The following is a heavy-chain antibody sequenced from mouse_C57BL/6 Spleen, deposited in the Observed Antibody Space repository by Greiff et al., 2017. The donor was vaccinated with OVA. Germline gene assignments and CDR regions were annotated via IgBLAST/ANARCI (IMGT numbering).Heavy chain of an antibody. CDR3: AISLAYYSNYEDY. CDR1: GYTFTSYW. J-gene: IGHJ2*01. V-gene: IGHV1-74*01. D-gene: IGHD2-5*01. CDR2: IHPSDSDT. Sequence: QVQLQQPGAELVKPGASVKVSCKASGYTFTSYWMHWVKQRPGQGLEWIGRIHPSDSDTNYYQKFTGKATLTVDNSSITAYMQLSSLTSEDSAVYYFAISLAYYSNYEDYWGQGTTLTVSS.